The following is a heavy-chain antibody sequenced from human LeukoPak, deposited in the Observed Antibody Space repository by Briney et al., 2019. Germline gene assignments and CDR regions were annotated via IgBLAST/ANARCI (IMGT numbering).Heavy chain of an antibody. CDR1: GYTFTSYY. CDR3: ARVRGTTASFDY. J-gene: IGHJ4*02. V-gene: IGHV1-46*01. D-gene: IGHD1-7*01. CDR2: INPSGGST. Sequence: ASVKVSCKASGYTFTSYYMHWVRQAPGQGLEWMGIINPSGGSTSYAQEFQGRVTMTRDTSTSTVYMGLSSLRSEDTAVYYCARVRGTTASFDYWGQGTLVTVSS.